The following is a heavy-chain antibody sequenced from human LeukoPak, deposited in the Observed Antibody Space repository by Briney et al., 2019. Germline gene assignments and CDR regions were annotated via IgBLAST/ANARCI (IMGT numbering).Heavy chain of an antibody. D-gene: IGHD6-13*01. CDR1: GDSVSSNSAA. V-gene: IGHV6-1*01. CDR2: TYYRSKWYN. CDR3: ARDAPQEYRSSWYGGYSDY. Sequence: SQTLSLTCAISGDSVSSNSAAWNWIRQSPSRGLEWLGRTYYRSKWYNDYAVSVKSRITINPDTSKNQFSLQLNSVTPEDTAVYYCARDAPQEYRSSWYGGYSDYWGQGTLVTVSS. J-gene: IGHJ4*02.